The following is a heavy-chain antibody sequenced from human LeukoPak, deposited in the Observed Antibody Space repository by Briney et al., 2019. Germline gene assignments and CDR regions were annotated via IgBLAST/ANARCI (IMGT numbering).Heavy chain of an antibody. CDR2: INHSGST. CDR3: ARHSRKQYGSGNPRRVNWFDP. Sequence: SETLSLTCAVYGGSFSGYYWSWIRQPPGKGLEWVGEINHSGSTNYNPSLKSRVTISVDTSKNQFSLKLSSVTAADTAVYYCARHSRKQYGSGNPRRVNWFDPWGQGTLVTVSS. CDR1: GGSFSGYY. V-gene: IGHV4-34*01. D-gene: IGHD3-10*01. J-gene: IGHJ5*02.